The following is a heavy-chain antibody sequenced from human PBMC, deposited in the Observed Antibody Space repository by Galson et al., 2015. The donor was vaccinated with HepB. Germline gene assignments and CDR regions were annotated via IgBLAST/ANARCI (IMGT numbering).Heavy chain of an antibody. Sequence: SLRLSCAASGFTFSIDALAWVRQAPGKGLEWVSAISRSGGNTHYADSVKGRFTISRDNSKNTLFLQMDSLRAEDTALYYCARAPYLGYYYENSGYPTFYFDYWGQGALVTVSS. CDR2: ISRSGGNT. J-gene: IGHJ4*02. CDR1: GFTFSIDA. V-gene: IGHV3-23*01. D-gene: IGHD3-22*01. CDR3: ARAPYLGYYYENSGYPTFYFDY.